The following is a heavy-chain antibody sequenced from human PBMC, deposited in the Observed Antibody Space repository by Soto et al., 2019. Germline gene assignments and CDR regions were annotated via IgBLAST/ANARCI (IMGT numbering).Heavy chain of an antibody. J-gene: IGHJ4*02. D-gene: IGHD3-16*01. CDR1: GFTFSSYS. V-gene: IGHV3-48*01. CDR2: ISSSSSTK. Sequence: EGQVVEPGGGLVQPGGSLRLSCAASGFTFSSYSMNWVRQAPGKGLEWVSYISSSSSTKFYADSVKGRFTISRDNARNSRYLQMNRLRAEDTAVYYCARDIEGGGQGTLVTVS. CDR3: ARDIEG.